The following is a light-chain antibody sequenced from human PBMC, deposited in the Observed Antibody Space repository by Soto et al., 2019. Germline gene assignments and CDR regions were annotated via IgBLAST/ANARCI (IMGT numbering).Light chain of an antibody. CDR3: QQYNSYS. CDR2: HAS. J-gene: IGKJ1*01. V-gene: IGKV1-5*02. Sequence: DIQITQSPYPLSAFVGQRVTNICRASQSVNSWLAWYQQEPGTAPKLLIYHASTLESGVPSRFSGSGSGTEFTLTISRLQPDDIATYYCQQYNSYSFGQGTKVDIK. CDR1: QSVNSW.